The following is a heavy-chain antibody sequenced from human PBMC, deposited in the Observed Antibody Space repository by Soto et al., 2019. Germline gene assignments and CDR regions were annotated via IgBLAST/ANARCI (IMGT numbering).Heavy chain of an antibody. D-gene: IGHD3-16*01. V-gene: IGHV4-30-4*02. J-gene: IGHJ6*02. CDR1: GYC. CDR3: ARVPSPFDFYSAMAV. CDR2: IFSSGTT. Sequence: GYCVSLLRQAPGKGLEWIGYIFSSGTTYYNPSLKSRLTMSLDTSQNQFSLKLNSVTAADTAVYFCARVPSPFDFYSAMAVRGHGTTVPGSS.